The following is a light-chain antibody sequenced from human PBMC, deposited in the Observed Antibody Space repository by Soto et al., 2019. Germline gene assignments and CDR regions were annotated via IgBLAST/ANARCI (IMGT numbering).Light chain of an antibody. V-gene: IGKV3-15*01. Sequence: EIVMTQSPATLSVSPGERATLSCRASESLSRNLAWYQQKPGQAPRILIYDASTRATAIPARFSGSGSGTEFTLTITSLQSEDFAAYYCQQYNNWPPITFGQGTRLEN. CDR1: ESLSRN. CDR2: DAS. J-gene: IGKJ5*01. CDR3: QQYNNWPPIT.